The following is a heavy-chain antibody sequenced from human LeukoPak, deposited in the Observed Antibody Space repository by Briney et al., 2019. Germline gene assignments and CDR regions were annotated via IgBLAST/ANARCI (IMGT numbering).Heavy chain of an antibody. CDR1: GYTFTGYY. CDR3: ARMVPAASWFDP. D-gene: IGHD2-2*01. Sequence: GASVKVSCKASGYTFTGYYMHWVRQAPGQGLERMGWINPNSGGTNYAQKFQGRVTMTRDTSISTAYMELSRLRSDDTAVYYCARMVPAASWFDPWGQGTLVTVSS. V-gene: IGHV1-2*02. J-gene: IGHJ5*02. CDR2: INPNSGGT.